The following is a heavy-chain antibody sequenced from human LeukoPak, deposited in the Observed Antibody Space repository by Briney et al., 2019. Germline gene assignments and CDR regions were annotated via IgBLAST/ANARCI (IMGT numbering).Heavy chain of an antibody. CDR3: ARAPEGSGSSYYFDY. J-gene: IGHJ4*02. Sequence: PGGSLRLSCAASGFTFSSYWMSWVRQAPGKGLEWVANINQDGGEKYYVDSVEGRFTISRDNAKNSLYLQMNSLRAEDTAVYYCARAPEGSGSSYYFDYWGQGTLVTVSS. CDR2: INQDGGEK. CDR1: GFTFSSYW. D-gene: IGHD3-10*01. V-gene: IGHV3-7*01.